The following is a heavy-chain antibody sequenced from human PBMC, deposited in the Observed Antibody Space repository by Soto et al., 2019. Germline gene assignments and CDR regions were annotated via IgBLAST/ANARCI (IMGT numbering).Heavy chain of an antibody. CDR3: PRYWVSVTTAFHL. CDR2: IYYSGST. CDR1: GGSISSGGYY. D-gene: IGHD3-22*01. J-gene: IGHJ3*01. V-gene: IGHV4-31*03. Sequence: QVQLQESGPGLVKPSQTLSLTCTVSGGSISSGGYYWSWIRQHPGKGLEWIGYIYYSGSTHYNPSLHGRVTLPVATSKHQFSLNLSSVTAADTAVYYCPRYWVSVTTAFHLWGQGTMVTVSS.